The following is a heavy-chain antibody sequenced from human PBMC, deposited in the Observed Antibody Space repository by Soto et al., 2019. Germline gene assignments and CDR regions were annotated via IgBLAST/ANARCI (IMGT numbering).Heavy chain of an antibody. CDR3: ARSPPGVAGRYYFDF. D-gene: IGHD6-6*01. CDR2: IWYDGSNK. Sequence: QVQLVESGGGVVQPGRSLRLSCAASGFAFSSDGMHWVRQTPGKGLEWVALIWYDGSNKYYADSVKGRFTISRDNSKNTLYLQMHSLRAEDTAVYFCARSPPGVAGRYYFDFWGHGTLVTVSS. V-gene: IGHV3-33*01. J-gene: IGHJ4*01. CDR1: GFAFSSDG.